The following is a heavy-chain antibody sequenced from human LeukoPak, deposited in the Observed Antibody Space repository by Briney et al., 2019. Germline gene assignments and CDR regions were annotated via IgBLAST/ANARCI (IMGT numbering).Heavy chain of an antibody. V-gene: IGHV3-7*01. CDR1: GFTFSSYW. D-gene: IGHD3-16*01. Sequence: GGSLRLSCAASGFTFSSYWMSWVRQAPGKGLEWVANIKQDGSEKYYVDSVKGRFTIPRDNAKNSLYLQMNSLRAEDTAVYYCAQDPWGIGPALVLRGPGTMVTVSS. CDR3: AQDPWGIGPALVL. J-gene: IGHJ3*01. CDR2: IKQDGSEK.